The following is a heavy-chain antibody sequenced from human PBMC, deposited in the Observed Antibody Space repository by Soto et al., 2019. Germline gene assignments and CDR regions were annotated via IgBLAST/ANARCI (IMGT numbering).Heavy chain of an antibody. J-gene: IGHJ4*02. V-gene: IGHV3-21*01. D-gene: IGHD2-15*01. CDR3: ARAVVVAAAFDY. CDR1: GFTFSSYS. CDR2: ISSSSSYI. Sequence: GGSLRLSCAAAGFTFSSYSMNWVRKAPGKGLEWVSSISSSSSYIYYADSVKGRFTISRDNAKNSLYLQMNSLRAEDTAVYYSARAVVVAAAFDYWGQGTLVTVSS.